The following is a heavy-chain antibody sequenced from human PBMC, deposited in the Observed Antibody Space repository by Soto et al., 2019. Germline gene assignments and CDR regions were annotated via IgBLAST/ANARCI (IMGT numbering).Heavy chain of an antibody. CDR2: INPNSGGT. V-gene: IGHV1-2*02. D-gene: IGHD6-13*01. Sequence: ASVKVSCKASGYTFTGYYMHWVRQAPGQGLEWMGWINPNSGGTNYAQKFQGRVTMTRDTSISTAYMELSRLRSGDTAVYYCASGESSSWYLIQYYFDYWGQGTLVTVSS. CDR3: ASGESSSWYLIQYYFDY. CDR1: GYTFTGYY. J-gene: IGHJ4*02.